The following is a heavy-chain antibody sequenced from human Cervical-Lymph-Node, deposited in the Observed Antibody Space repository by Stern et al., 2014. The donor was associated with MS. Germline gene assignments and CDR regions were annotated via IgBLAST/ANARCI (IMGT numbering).Heavy chain of an antibody. CDR1: GFTFSSYN. CDR3: ARVVVPAAMVGGYYYYAMDV. CDR2: LSSSSSYI. J-gene: IGHJ6*02. Sequence: EVQLVESGGGLVKPGGSLRLSCAASGFTFSSYNMIWVRQAPGKGLEWVSSLSSSSSYIYYADPVKGRFTISRDNAKNSLYLQMNSLRAEDTAVYYCARVVVPAAMVGGYYYYAMDVWGQGTTVTVSS. V-gene: IGHV3-21*01. D-gene: IGHD2-2*01.